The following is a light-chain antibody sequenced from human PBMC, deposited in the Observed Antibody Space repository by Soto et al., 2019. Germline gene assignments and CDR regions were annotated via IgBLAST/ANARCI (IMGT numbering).Light chain of an antibody. Sequence: EIVLTQSPATLSLSLGERATLSFRASQSIGSYLAWYQHKLGQPPRLLIYDASNRATGIPVRFSGSGSGTDFTLTISSLEPEDFAVYYCQQRSTWPPFTFGQGTRLEIK. CDR1: QSIGSY. CDR3: QQRSTWPPFT. CDR2: DAS. V-gene: IGKV3-11*01. J-gene: IGKJ5*01.